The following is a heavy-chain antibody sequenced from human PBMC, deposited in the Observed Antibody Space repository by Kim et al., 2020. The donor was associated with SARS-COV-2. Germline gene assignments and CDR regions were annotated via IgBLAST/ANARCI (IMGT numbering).Heavy chain of an antibody. V-gene: IGHV4-39*02. CDR3: AKEADLLLPSFEP. CDR2: IYYSGST. J-gene: IGHJ5*02. Sequence: SETLSLTCTVSGGSISSSSYYWGWIRQPPGKGLEWIGSIYYSGSTYYNPSLKSRVTISVDTSKNQFSLKLSSVTAADTAVYYCAKEADLLLPSFEPWGQGTRVTVSS. CDR1: GGSISSSSYY.